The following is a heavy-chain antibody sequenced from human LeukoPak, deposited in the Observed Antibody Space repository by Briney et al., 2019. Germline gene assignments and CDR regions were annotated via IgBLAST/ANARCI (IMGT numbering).Heavy chain of an antibody. CDR3: ARDSRYSSGWFFDY. CDR1: GFTVSSNY. CDR2: IYSGGST. Sequence: GGSLRLSCAASGFTVSSNYMSWVRQAPGKGLEWASVIYSGGSTYYADSVKGRFTISRDNSKNTLYLQMNSLRAEDRAVYYCARDSRYSSGWFFDYWGRGTLVTVSS. D-gene: IGHD6-19*01. J-gene: IGHJ4*02. V-gene: IGHV3-66*02.